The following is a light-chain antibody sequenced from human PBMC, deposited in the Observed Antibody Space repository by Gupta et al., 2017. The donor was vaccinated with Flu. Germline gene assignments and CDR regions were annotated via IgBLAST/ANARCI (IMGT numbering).Light chain of an antibody. CDR3: QQWSGRSSYV. V-gene: IGLV3-1*01. J-gene: IGLJ1*01. CDR2: RNS. CDR1: ALATNF. Sequence: SSDLTQPPSVSVSPGQTARITCFRDALATNFVSWCQHKPGHSPLLLIFRNSQRPSGTPDRFSAFNAGATATPPTTATQPKDEAVYYCQQWSGRSSYVFGTGTELIVL.